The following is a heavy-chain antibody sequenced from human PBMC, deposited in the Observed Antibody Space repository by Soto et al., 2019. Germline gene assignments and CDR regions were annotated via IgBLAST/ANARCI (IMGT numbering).Heavy chain of an antibody. D-gene: IGHD2-21*01. CDR1: GGSISRYF. CDR2: IFYTGST. V-gene: IGHV4-59*01. Sequence: QVQLQESGPGLVRPSETLSLTCTVSGGSISRYFWSCIRQSPGKGLEWIGYIFYTGSTTYNPSLKSRVTISIDTSKNQFSLKLSSLTAADTAVYYCAHFSDLEWFDPWGQGTLVTVSS. CDR3: AHFSDLEWFDP. J-gene: IGHJ5*02.